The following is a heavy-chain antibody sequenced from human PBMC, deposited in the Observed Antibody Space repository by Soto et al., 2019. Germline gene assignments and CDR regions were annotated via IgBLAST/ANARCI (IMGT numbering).Heavy chain of an antibody. D-gene: IGHD4-17*01. Sequence: GGSLRLSCAASGFTFRNYAMHWVRQAPGKGLEWVAVVSSDGNTQFYADSVKGQFTISRDNSKNTLSLQMNSLRPDDSAVYYCARDGEGRYGDSDDYFDFWGQGTLVTVSS. CDR2: VSSDGNTQ. CDR1: GFTFRNYA. V-gene: IGHV3-30-3*01. J-gene: IGHJ4*02. CDR3: ARDGEGRYGDSDDYFDF.